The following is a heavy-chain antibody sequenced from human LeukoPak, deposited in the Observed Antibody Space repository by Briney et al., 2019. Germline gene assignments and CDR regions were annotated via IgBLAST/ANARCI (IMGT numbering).Heavy chain of an antibody. J-gene: IGHJ4*02. Sequence: KPGRSLRLSCTASGLTFGDYAMSWFRQAPGKGLEWVGFIRSKAHGGTTEYGASVKGRFTISRDDSKSIDYLQMNSLKTEDTAVYYCTRDPYYYDSSGSYDYWGQGTLVTVSS. CDR1: GLTFGDYA. V-gene: IGHV3-49*05. CDR2: IRSKAHGGTT. D-gene: IGHD3-22*01. CDR3: TRDPYYYDSSGSYDY.